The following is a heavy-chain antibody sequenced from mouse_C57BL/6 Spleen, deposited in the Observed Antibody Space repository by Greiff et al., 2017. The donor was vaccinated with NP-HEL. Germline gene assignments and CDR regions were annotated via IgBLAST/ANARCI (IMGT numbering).Heavy chain of an antibody. CDR3: ARLSYYDYDWFAY. CDR2: ISSGGSYT. D-gene: IGHD2-4*01. CDR1: GFTFSSYG. Sequence: EVQLVESGGDLVKPGGSLKLSCAASGFTFSSYGMSWVRQTPDKRLEGVATISSGGSYTYYPDSVKGRYTISRANAKNTLYLKLRSLKSEDTAVYACARLSYYDYDWFAYWGQGTLVTVSA. V-gene: IGHV5-6*01. J-gene: IGHJ3*01.